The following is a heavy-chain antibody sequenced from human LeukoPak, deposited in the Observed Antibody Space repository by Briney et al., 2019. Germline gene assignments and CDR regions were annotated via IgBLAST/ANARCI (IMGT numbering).Heavy chain of an antibody. CDR1: GGSFSGYY. Sequence: SETLSLTCAVYGGSFSGYYWSWIRQPPGKGLEWIGEISHSGSTNYNPSLKSRVTISVDTSKNQFSLKLSSVTAADTAVYYCARGGTAAAGRFARYYGMDVWGKGTTVTVSS. CDR3: ARGGTAAAGRFARYYGMDV. J-gene: IGHJ6*04. D-gene: IGHD6-13*01. CDR2: ISHSGST. V-gene: IGHV4-34*01.